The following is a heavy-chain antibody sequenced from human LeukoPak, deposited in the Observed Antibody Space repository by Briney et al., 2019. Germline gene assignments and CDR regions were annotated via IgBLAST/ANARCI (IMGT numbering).Heavy chain of an antibody. CDR3: AGEFEAAADNAFDI. V-gene: IGHV4-34*01. Sequence: SETLSLTCAVYGGSFSGYYWSWIRQPPGKGLEWIGEINHSGSTNYNPSLKSRVTISVDTSKNQFSLKLSSVTAADTAVYYCAGEFEAAADNAFDIWGQGTMVTVSS. D-gene: IGHD6-13*01. CDR2: INHSGST. CDR1: GGSFSGYY. J-gene: IGHJ3*02.